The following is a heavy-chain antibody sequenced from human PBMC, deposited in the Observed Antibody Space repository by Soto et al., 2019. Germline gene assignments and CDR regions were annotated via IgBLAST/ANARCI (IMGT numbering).Heavy chain of an antibody. CDR1: GGTFSSYT. J-gene: IGHJ4*02. CDR3: ARTKKYCSGGSCYFDC. CDR2: IIPILGIA. Sequence: QVQLVQSGAEVKKPGSSVKVSCKASGGTFSSYTISWVRQAPGQGLEWMGRIIPILGIANYAQKFQGRVTITADKSTSTAYMERSSLRSEDTAVYYCARTKKYCSGGSCYFDCWGQGTLVTVSS. V-gene: IGHV1-69*02. D-gene: IGHD2-15*01.